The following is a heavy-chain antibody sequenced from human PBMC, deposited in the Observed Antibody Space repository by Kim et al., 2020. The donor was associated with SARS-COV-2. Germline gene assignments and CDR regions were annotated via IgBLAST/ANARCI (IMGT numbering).Heavy chain of an antibody. J-gene: IGHJ6*02. CDR2: MNPNSGNT. CDR1: GYTFTSYD. V-gene: IGHV1-8*01. CDR3: ARVGNPKVSRGMDV. D-gene: IGHD7-27*01. Sequence: ASVKVSCKASGYTFTSYDINWVRQATGQGLEWMGWMNPNSGNTGYAQKFQGRVTMTRNTSISTAYMELSSLRSEDTAVYYCARVGNPKVSRGMDVWGQGTTVTVSS.